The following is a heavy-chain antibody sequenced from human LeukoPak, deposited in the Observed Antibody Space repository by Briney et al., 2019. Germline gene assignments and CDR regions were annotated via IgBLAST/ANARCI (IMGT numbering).Heavy chain of an antibody. Sequence: PSETLSLTCTVSGGSINNSYWSWIRQPPGKGLEWIGYIYYRGSTNYNPSLKSRVTISVDTSKSQFSLKMSSVTAADTAVYYCARKLDMDVWGQGTTVTVSS. CDR3: ARKLDMDV. D-gene: IGHD1-1*01. J-gene: IGHJ6*02. V-gene: IGHV4-59*01. CDR1: GGSINNSY. CDR2: IYYRGST.